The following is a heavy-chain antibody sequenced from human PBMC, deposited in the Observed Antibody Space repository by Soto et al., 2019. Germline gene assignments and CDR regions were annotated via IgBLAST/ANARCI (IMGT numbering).Heavy chain of an antibody. J-gene: IGHJ3*02. CDR3: ARGLRFLEWSFDAFDI. V-gene: IGHV4-59*01. CDR1: GGSISSYY. CDR2: IYYSRST. Sequence: KASETLSLTCTVSGGSISSYYWSWIRQPPGKGLEWIGYIYYSRSTNYNPSLNLRVSISVDTSKNQFSLKLSSVTAADTTVYYCARGLRFLEWSFDAFDIWGQGTTVTVSS. D-gene: IGHD3-3*01.